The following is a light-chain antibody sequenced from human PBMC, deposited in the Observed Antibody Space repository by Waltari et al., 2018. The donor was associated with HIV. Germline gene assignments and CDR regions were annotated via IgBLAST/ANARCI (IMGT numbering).Light chain of an antibody. V-gene: IGLV1-47*01. CDR3: AAWDDSLSGVV. CDR2: RNN. CDR1: SSNIGSKY. J-gene: IGLJ2*01. Sequence: QSVLTTPPSASGTPGQRVTISCSGSSSNIGSKYVYWYQHLPGTAPKLLIYRNNQRPSGVPARFSGSKSGTSASLAISGLRSEDEADYYCAAWDDSLSGVVFGGGTKLTVL.